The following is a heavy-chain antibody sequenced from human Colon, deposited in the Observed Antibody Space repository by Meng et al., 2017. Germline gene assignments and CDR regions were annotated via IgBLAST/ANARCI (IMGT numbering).Heavy chain of an antibody. D-gene: IGHD1-1*01. CDR1: GFTFMLYA. J-gene: IGHJ4*02. Sequence: EVQLVESGGGLVKPGESLRVSCEASGFTFMLYAINWVRQAPGEGLEWVASITSSSNYIHYSDSVKGRFTVSRDNARNSSYLQMDSLRAEDTAVYYCARVGTARPFDYWGQGTLVTVSS. V-gene: IGHV3-21*01. CDR2: ITSSSNYI. CDR3: ARVGTARPFDY.